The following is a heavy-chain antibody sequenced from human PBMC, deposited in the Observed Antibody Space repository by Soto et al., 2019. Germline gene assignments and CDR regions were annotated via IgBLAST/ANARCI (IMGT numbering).Heavy chain of an antibody. CDR2: INHSGST. CDR3: ARAVRGSYGRANWFDP. J-gene: IGHJ5*02. D-gene: IGHD1-26*01. Sequence: SETLSLTCAVDGGTFGGYYGSWIRQPPGKGLEWIGEINHSGSTNYNPSLKSRVTISVDTSKNQFSLKLSSVTAADTAVYYCARAVRGSYGRANWFDPWGQGTLVTVSS. CDR1: GGTFGGYY. V-gene: IGHV4-34*01.